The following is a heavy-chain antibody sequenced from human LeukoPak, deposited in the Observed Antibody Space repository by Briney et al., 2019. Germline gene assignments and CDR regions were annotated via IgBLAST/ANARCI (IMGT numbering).Heavy chain of an antibody. J-gene: IGHJ2*01. Sequence: ASVKVSCKASGYTFTSYDINWVRQATGQGLEWMGWMNPNSGNTGYAQKFQGRVTITRNTSISTAYMELSRLRSDDTAVYYCARGRPYSSSWYHQNRGYFDLWGRGTLVTVSS. CDR2: MNPNSGNT. CDR1: GYTFTSYD. CDR3: ARGRPYSSSWYHQNRGYFDL. D-gene: IGHD6-13*01. V-gene: IGHV1-8*03.